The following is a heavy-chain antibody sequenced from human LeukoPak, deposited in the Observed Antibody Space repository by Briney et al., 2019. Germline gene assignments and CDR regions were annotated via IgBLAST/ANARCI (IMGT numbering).Heavy chain of an antibody. Sequence: SETLSLTCTVSGGAISSGSYYWSWIRQSAGKGLEWIGRIYTSGTTNSNPSLKSRVTMSLDTSKNQFSLQLSSVTAADTAVYYCAREYYDSNKAPAFDIWGQGTMVTVSS. V-gene: IGHV4-61*02. CDR1: GGAISSGSYY. CDR2: IYTSGTT. CDR3: AREYYDSNKAPAFDI. D-gene: IGHD3-22*01. J-gene: IGHJ3*02.